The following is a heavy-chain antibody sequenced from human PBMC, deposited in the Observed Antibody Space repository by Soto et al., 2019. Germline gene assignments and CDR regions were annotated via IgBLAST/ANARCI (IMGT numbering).Heavy chain of an antibody. D-gene: IGHD4-17*01. CDR3: ARPDDGAVYLDY. CDR2: IYPGDSDT. CDR1: GYSFTSYW. V-gene: IGHV5-51*01. Sequence: GESLKISCKGSGYSFTSYWIGWVRQMPGKGLEWMGTIYPGDSDTRYSPSFEGQVTISADKSITTAYLQWSSLKASDTATYYCARPDDGAVYLDYWGQGTLVTVSS. J-gene: IGHJ4*02.